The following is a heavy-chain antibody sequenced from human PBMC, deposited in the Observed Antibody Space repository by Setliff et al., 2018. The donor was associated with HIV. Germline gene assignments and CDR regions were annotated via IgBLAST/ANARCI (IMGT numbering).Heavy chain of an antibody. J-gene: IGHJ4*02. D-gene: IGHD3-22*01. CDR3: ARGDFRAVYDSSGFPFDY. CDR2: IFSSGST. Sequence: TLSLTCTVSGGSISSGSYYWSWIRQPAGKGLEWIGRIFSSGSTSYNPSLKSRVTMSVDTSKNQFSLRLSSVTAADTAVYYCARGDFRAVYDSSGFPFDYWGQRTLVTVSS. V-gene: IGHV4-61*02. CDR1: GGSISSGSYY.